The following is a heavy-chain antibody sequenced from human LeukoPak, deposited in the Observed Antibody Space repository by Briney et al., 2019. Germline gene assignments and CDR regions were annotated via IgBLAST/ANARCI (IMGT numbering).Heavy chain of an antibody. J-gene: IGHJ3*02. D-gene: IGHD4-23*01. CDR2: IIPIFGTA. V-gene: IGHV1-69*13. CDR3: ARVGVVTYDAFDI. Sequence: SVKVSCKASGGTFSSYAISWVRQAPGQGLEWMGGIIPIFGTANYAQKFQGRVKITADESTSTAYMELSSLRSEDTAVYYCARVGVVTYDAFDIWGQGTMVTVSS. CDR1: GGTFSSYA.